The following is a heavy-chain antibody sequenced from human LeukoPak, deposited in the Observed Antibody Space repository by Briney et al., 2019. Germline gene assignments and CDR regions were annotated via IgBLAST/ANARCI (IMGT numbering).Heavy chain of an antibody. CDR1: GYSISSGYY. Sequence: SETLSLTCTVSGYSISSGYYWGWIRQPPGKGLEWIGSIYHSGSTYYNPSLKSRVTISVETSKNQFSLKLSSVTAADTAVYYCARSLLRYYYYYMDVWGKGTTVTVSS. CDR3: ARSLLRYYYYYMDV. J-gene: IGHJ6*03. CDR2: IYHSGST. V-gene: IGHV4-38-2*02.